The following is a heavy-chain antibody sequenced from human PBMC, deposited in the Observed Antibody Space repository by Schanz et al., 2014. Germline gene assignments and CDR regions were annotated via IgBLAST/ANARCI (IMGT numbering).Heavy chain of an antibody. Sequence: QVQLVQSGAEVKKPGASVKVSCKASGYTFTSYGISWVRQAPGQGLEWMGIINPIGGSTTYAQKFRGAVTLTTDTSTDTAYLELTSLRSEDTAVYYCASSGAGYSSSWDFDYWGQGTLVTVSS. CDR3: ASSGAGYSSSWDFDY. D-gene: IGHD6-13*01. CDR2: INPIGGST. V-gene: IGHV1-46*01. CDR1: GYTFTSYG. J-gene: IGHJ4*02.